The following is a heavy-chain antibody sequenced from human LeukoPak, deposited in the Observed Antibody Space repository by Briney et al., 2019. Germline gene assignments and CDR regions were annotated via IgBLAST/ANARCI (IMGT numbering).Heavy chain of an antibody. V-gene: IGHV4-34*01. Sequence: PSETLSLTCAVYGGSFSGYYWSWIRQPPGKGLERIGEINHSGSTNYNPSLKSRVTISVDTSKNQFSLKLSSVTAADTAVYYCARGRWYYYGSGSYYNYYYGMDVWGQGTTVTVSS. CDR3: ARGRWYYYGSGSYYNYYYGMDV. J-gene: IGHJ6*02. CDR1: GGSFSGYY. CDR2: INHSGST. D-gene: IGHD3-10*01.